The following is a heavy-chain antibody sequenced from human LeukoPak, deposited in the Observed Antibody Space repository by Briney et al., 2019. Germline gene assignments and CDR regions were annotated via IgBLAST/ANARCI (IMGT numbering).Heavy chain of an antibody. CDR1: GHTFTSYG. V-gene: IGHV1-18*01. Sequence: PWASVKVSCKASGHTFTSYGISWVRQAPGQGLEWMGWISAYNGNTNYAQKLQGRVTMTEDTSTDTAYMELSSLRSEDTAVYYCATLYYYDSSGLSRYFDYWGQGTLVTVSS. D-gene: IGHD3-22*01. J-gene: IGHJ4*02. CDR3: ATLYYYDSSGLSRYFDY. CDR2: ISAYNGNT.